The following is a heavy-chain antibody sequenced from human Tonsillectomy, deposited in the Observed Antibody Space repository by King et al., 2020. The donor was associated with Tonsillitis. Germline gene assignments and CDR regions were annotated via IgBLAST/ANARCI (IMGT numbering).Heavy chain of an antibody. J-gene: IGHJ5*02. CDR3: ARGASRFRSLEGGWFVP. V-gene: IGHV1-18*01. D-gene: IGHD3-16*01. CDR1: GYTFNIYS. CDR2: ISAYTGNT. Sequence: QLVQSGAEVKKPGASVKVSCKASGYTFNIYSISWVRQAPGQGLEWLGWISAYTGNTDYAQKLQGRVTLTTDTSTGTAYMELRSLKSDDTAVYYCARGASRFRSLEGGWFVPWGQGTLVTVST.